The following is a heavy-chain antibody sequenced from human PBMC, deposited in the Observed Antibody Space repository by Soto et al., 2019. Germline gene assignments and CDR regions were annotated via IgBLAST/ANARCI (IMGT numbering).Heavy chain of an antibody. CDR3: GRVRSGSYYGLPFDS. J-gene: IGHJ4*02. V-gene: IGHV4-59*01. CDR1: GGSISSYY. Sequence: PSETLSLTCTVSGGSISSYYWSWIRQPPGKGLEWIGYIYYSGSTNYNPSLKSRVTISVDTSKNQFSLKLSSVTAADTAVYYCGRVRSGSYYGLPFDSWAQGTLVTVPS. CDR2: IYYSGST. D-gene: IGHD3-10*01.